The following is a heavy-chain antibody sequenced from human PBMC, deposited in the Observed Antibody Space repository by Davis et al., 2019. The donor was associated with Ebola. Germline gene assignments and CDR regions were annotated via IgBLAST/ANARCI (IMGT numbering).Heavy chain of an antibody. CDR1: GFTFSSYG. V-gene: IGHV3-30*18. D-gene: IGHD3-3*01. CDR2: ISYDGSNK. Sequence: GGSLRLSCAASGFTFSSYGMHWVRQAPGKGLEWVAVISYDGSNKYYADSVKGRFTISRDNSKNTLYLQMNSLRAEDTAVYYCAKDPRFLEWLLPIGHFDYWGQGTLVTVSS. J-gene: IGHJ4*02. CDR3: AKDPRFLEWLLPIGHFDY.